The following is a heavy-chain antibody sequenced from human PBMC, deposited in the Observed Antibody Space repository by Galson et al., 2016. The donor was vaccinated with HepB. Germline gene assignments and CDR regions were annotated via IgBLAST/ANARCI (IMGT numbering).Heavy chain of an antibody. Sequence: TLSLTCAVSGDSISTTVWWTWIRQQPGKGLEWIGNIYYSGRTDYNPSLESRVTISIDTSKNYFSLRLTSVTAADTAVYYCARDGGGTPGYYYYYMDVWGKGTTVAVSS. J-gene: IGHJ6*03. V-gene: IGHV4-31*11. CDR1: GDSISTTVW. CDR2: IYYSGRT. D-gene: IGHD3-16*01. CDR3: ARDGGGTPGYYYYYMDV.